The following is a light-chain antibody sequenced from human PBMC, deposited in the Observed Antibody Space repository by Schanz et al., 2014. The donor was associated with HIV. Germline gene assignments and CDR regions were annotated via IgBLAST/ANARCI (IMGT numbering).Light chain of an antibody. CDR2: STN. CDR3: AGWHDSLNVWV. V-gene: IGLV1-44*01. CDR1: SSNIGSNY. J-gene: IGLJ3*02. Sequence: QSVLTQPPSASGTPGQRVTISCSGSSSNIGSNYVYWYQQLPGTAPKLLIFSTNQRPSGVPDRFSGSKSGTSASLAISGLQSEDEADYYCAGWHDSLNVWVFGGGTKLTVL.